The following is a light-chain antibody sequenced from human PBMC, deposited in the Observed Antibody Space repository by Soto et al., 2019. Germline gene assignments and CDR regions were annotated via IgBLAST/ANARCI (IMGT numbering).Light chain of an antibody. V-gene: IGKV1-12*01. CDR2: AAS. CDR3: QQATSFPRT. Sequence: DIQMTQSPASESASQGDRVTTSSRASQGITSWLAWYQQKPGKGPKLLVYAASTLQGGVPSRFSGSGSGTEFTLTISSLQPEDFATYYCQQATSFPRTFGQGTKVDI. J-gene: IGKJ1*01. CDR1: QGITSW.